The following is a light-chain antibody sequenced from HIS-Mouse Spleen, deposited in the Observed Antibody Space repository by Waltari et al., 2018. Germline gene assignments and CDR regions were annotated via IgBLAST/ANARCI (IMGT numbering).Light chain of an antibody. CDR1: SLRSYY. V-gene: IGLV3-19*01. Sequence: SSELTQDPAVSVALGQTVRITCQGDSLRSYYASWYQQKPGQAPVLVIYAKNNRPSGIPDRFSGSSSGNTASLTITGAQAEDEADYYCSSRDSSGNHVVFGGGTKLTVL. CDR2: AKN. CDR3: SSRDSSGNHVV. J-gene: IGLJ2*01.